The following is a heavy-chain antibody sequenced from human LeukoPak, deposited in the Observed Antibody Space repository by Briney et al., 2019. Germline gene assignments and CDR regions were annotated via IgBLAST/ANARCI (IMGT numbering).Heavy chain of an antibody. CDR1: GFTFCNYA. CDR2: IWYDGSND. D-gene: IGHD2-15*01. Sequence: PGGSLRLSCEASGFTFCNYAMHWVRQAPGKGLEWVAVIWYDGSNDYYGNSVKGRFTISRDNSKKTLYLQMNSLRAEDTAIYYCAREADCSGGNCYRGAFDIWGQGTMITVSS. V-gene: IGHV3-33*01. CDR3: AREADCSGGNCYRGAFDI. J-gene: IGHJ3*02.